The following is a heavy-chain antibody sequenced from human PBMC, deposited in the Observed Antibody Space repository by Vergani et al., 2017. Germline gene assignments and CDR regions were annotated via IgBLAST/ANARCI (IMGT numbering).Heavy chain of an antibody. Sequence: QVQLVESGGGVVQRGGSLRLSCATSGFTLSNYDMQWIRQGPGKGLEFVAFIQFDGSNQYYADSVKGRFTLSRDFSKNTLYLQMNSLRTDDTATYYCAKHFRGWGIDYRGKGTQVIVSS. J-gene: IGHJ4*02. CDR3: AKHFRGWGIDY. V-gene: IGHV3-30*02. D-gene: IGHD3-16*01. CDR2: IQFDGSNQ. CDR1: GFTLSNYD.